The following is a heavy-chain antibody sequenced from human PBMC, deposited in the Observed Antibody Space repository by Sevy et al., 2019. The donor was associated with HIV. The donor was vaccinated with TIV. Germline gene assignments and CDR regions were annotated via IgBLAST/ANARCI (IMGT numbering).Heavy chain of an antibody. CDR2: IWYDGTNR. CDR3: AREDIRVAGIGYYFHS. D-gene: IGHD6-19*01. V-gene: IGHV3-33*01. Sequence: GGSLRLSCAASGFSISGYGMHWVRQAPGKGLEWVAVIWYDGTNREYADSVKGRFTISRDSSKNTLYLQMNSLRVEDKAVYYCAREDIRVAGIGYYFHSWGQGTLVTVSS. CDR1: GFSISGYG. J-gene: IGHJ4*02.